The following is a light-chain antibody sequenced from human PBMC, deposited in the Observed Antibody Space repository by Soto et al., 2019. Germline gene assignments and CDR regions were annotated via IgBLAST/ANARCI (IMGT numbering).Light chain of an antibody. CDR3: QHYQSGHPIT. CDR2: GAS. V-gene: IGKV3-20*01. J-gene: IGKJ5*01. Sequence: EILLTQSPDTLSLSPGERATLSCRAAQSVGTRLAWYQHKTGQAPRLLISGASSRATGIPDRFTVSGSETSFTLTISRLEPEDFALYYCQHYQSGHPITFGQGTLLEIK. CDR1: QSVGTR.